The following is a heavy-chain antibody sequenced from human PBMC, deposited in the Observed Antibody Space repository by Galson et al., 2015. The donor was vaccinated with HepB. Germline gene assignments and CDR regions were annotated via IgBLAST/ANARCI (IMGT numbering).Heavy chain of an antibody. Sequence: SLRLSCAASEFTFTGYEMNWVRQAPGKGLEWISYISSIGTTMYYADSVKGRFTVSRDNAKNSLFLQMNSLRAEDTAVYFCARGRQWLVPVFDHWGQGTLVTVSS. CDR3: ARGRQWLVPVFDH. D-gene: IGHD6-19*01. V-gene: IGHV3-48*03. CDR2: ISSIGTTM. CDR1: EFTFTGYE. J-gene: IGHJ4*02.